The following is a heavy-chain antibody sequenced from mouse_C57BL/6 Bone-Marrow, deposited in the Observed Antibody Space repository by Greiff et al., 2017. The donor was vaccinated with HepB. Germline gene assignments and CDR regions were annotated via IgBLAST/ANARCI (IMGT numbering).Heavy chain of an antibody. J-gene: IGHJ2*01. CDR2: ISSGSSTI. V-gene: IGHV5-17*01. CDR1: GFTFSDYG. Sequence: EVQLVESGGGLVKPGGSLKLSCAASGFTFSDYGMHWVRQAPEKGLEWVAYISSGSSTIYYADTVKGRFTISRDNAKNTLFLQMTSLRSEDTAMYYCARSYYGSSHYYFDYWGQGTTLTVSS. CDR3: ARSYYGSSHYYFDY. D-gene: IGHD1-1*01.